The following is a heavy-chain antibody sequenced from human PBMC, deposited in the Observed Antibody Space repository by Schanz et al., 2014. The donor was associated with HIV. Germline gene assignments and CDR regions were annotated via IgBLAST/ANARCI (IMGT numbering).Heavy chain of an antibody. V-gene: IGHV3-30*19. Sequence: QVRLVESGGGVVQPGTSVRLSCAAAGFSFSKFGMHWVRQAPGKGREWGAIIWYDGRQTRDTGSVKGRFTISRDNAKNSLYLQMNSLRAEDTAVYYCARGGIWEWDQPDFDYWGQGTLVTVSS. CDR3: ARGGIWEWDQPDFDY. CDR2: IWYDGRQT. D-gene: IGHD2-15*01. CDR1: GFSFSKFG. J-gene: IGHJ4*02.